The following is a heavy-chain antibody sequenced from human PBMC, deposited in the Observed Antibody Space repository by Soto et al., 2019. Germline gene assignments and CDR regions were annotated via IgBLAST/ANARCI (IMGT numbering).Heavy chain of an antibody. CDR1: GGTFSSYA. CDR3: ARVLISGYSYGPKYYFDY. CDR2: IIPIFGTA. J-gene: IGHJ4*02. D-gene: IGHD5-18*01. Sequence: ASVKVSCKASGGTFSSYAISWVRQAPGQGREWMGGIIPIFGTANYAQKFQGRVTITADESTSTAYMELSSLRSEDTAVYYCARVLISGYSYGPKYYFDYWGQGXLVTVYS. V-gene: IGHV1-69*13.